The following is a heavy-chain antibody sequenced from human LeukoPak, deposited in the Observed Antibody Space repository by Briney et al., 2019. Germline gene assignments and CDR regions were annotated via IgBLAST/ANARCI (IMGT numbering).Heavy chain of an antibody. D-gene: IGHD6-19*01. CDR2: IYTSGST. CDR3: ARVKTAVALFY. CDR1: GGSISSYY. V-gene: IGHV4-4*07. J-gene: IGHJ4*02. Sequence: SETLSLACTVSGGSISSYYWSWIRQPAGKGLEWIGRIYTSGSTNYNPSLKSRVTISVDTSKNQFSLKLSSVTAADTAVYYCARVKTAVALFYWGQGTLVTVSS.